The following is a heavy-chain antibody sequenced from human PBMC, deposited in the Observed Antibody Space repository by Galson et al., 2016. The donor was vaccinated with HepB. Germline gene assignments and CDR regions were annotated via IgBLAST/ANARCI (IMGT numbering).Heavy chain of an antibody. D-gene: IGHD1-7*01. CDR2: ISTSSSPI. Sequence: SLRLSCAASGITFNTYNLVWVRQAPGKGLEWVSYISTSSSPISYRDSVKGRFTISRDNTKISLYLQLNSLRAEDTAVYYCARIIKTGTTSHFDYWGQGTLVTVSS. V-gene: IGHV3-21*01. CDR3: ARIIKTGTTSHFDY. CDR1: GITFNTYN. J-gene: IGHJ4*02.